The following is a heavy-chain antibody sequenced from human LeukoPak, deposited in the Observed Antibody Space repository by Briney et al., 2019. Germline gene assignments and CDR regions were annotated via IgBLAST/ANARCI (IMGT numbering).Heavy chain of an antibody. J-gene: IGHJ4*02. CDR1: GGSISSYY. V-gene: IGHV4-4*07. Sequence: SETLSLTCTVSGGSISSYYWSWIRQPAGKGPEWIGRIYTSGSTNYNPSLKSRVTLSVDTSKNQFSLKLSSVTAADTAVYYCAIRLTPRMGSVDYFTTGAREPWSPSPQ. CDR2: IYTSGST. CDR3: AIRLTPRMGSVDYFTT. D-gene: IGHD1-26*01.